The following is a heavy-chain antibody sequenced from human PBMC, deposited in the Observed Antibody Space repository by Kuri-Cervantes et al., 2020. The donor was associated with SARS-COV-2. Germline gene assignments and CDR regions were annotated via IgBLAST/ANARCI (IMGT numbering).Heavy chain of an antibody. CDR1: GFTFSSYA. Sequence: LSLTCAASGFTFSSYAMHWVRQAPGKGLEWVAVISYDGSNKYYADSVKGRFTISRDNSKNTLYLQINSLRAEDTAVYYCARDGIGFDPWGQGTLVTVSS. D-gene: IGHD2-21*01. J-gene: IGHJ5*02. CDR2: ISYDGSNK. CDR3: ARDGIGFDP. V-gene: IGHV3-30-3*01.